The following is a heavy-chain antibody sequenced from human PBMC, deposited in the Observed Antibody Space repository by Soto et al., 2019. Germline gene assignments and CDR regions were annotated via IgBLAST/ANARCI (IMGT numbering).Heavy chain of an antibody. J-gene: IGHJ6*02. V-gene: IGHV3-33*01. CDR3: ARGKKWELLPDYYYGMGV. Sequence: GESLRLSCAASGFTFSSYGMHWVRQAPGKGLEWVAVIWYDGSNKYYADSVKGRFTISRDNSKNTLYLQMNSLRAEDTAVYYCARGKKWELLPDYYYGMGVWGQGTTVTVSS. D-gene: IGHD1-26*01. CDR2: IWYDGSNK. CDR1: GFTFSSYG.